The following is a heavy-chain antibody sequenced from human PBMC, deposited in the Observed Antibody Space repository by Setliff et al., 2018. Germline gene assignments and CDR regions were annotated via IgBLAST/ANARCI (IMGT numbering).Heavy chain of an antibody. Sequence: PSETLSLTCTVSGDSITSGSVYWSWIRQPAGKGLEWIGRIFPTGTTNYNPDLKSRVTMSVDTFKKRFSLMLRSVTAADTAIYYCARYNSSAACFDLWGPGTLVTVSS. D-gene: IGHD1-20*01. CDR1: GDSITSGSVY. CDR3: ARYNSSAACFDL. J-gene: IGHJ5*02. V-gene: IGHV4-61*02. CDR2: IFPTGTT.